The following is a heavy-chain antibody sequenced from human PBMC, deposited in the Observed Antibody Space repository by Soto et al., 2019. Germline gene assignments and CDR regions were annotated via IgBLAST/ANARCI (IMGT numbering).Heavy chain of an antibody. Sequence: PGESLKISCKGSGYNFATYWIAWVRQMPGKGLEWMGIIYPGDSDTRYSPSFQGQVTISADKSISTAYLQWSSLKASDTAMYYCARRGHYYGSGSYRYYGMDVWGQGTTVTVSS. D-gene: IGHD3-10*01. CDR1: GYNFATYW. J-gene: IGHJ6*02. CDR2: IYPGDSDT. CDR3: ARRGHYYGSGSYRYYGMDV. V-gene: IGHV5-51*01.